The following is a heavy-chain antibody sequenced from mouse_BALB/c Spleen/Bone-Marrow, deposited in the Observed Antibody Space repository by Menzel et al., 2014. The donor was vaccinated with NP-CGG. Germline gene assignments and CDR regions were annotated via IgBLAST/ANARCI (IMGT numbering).Heavy chain of an antibody. Sequence: EVQLVESGGGLVQPGGSLKLSCAASGFDFSRYWMSWVRQAPGKGLEWIGEINPDSSTINYTQSLKDKFIISKDNAKNTLYLQMSKVRSEDTALYYCARQGYYGSSDYWGQGTTLTVSS. D-gene: IGHD1-1*01. V-gene: IGHV4-1*02. CDR3: ARQGYYGSSDY. CDR1: GFDFSRYW. CDR2: INPDSSTI. J-gene: IGHJ2*01.